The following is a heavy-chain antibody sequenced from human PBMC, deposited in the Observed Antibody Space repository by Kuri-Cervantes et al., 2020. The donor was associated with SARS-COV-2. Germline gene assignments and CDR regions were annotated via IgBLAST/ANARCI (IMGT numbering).Heavy chain of an antibody. V-gene: IGHV3-66*02. Sequence: GGSLRLSCAASGFTVSSNYMSWVRQAPGKGLEWVSAIRGSGGSTYYADSVKGRFTISRDNSKNTLYLQMNSLRAEDTAVYYCARDLVGALYYFDYWGQGTLVTVSS. D-gene: IGHD1-26*01. CDR3: ARDLVGALYYFDY. J-gene: IGHJ4*02. CDR2: IRGSGGST. CDR1: GFTVSSNY.